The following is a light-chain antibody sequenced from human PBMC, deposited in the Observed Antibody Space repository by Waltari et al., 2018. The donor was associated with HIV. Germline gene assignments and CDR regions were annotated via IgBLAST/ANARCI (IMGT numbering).Light chain of an antibody. J-gene: IGLJ2*01. CDR1: SSDVGLYKY. Sequence: QSALTQPRSVSGSPGQSVPISCTGTSSDVGLYKYVSWYQQHPGKVPKLLIYELNDRPSGVPDRFSGSKSGTTASLTISGLQAEDEAFYYCCSYAGSYTLIFGGGTKLTVL. CDR2: ELN. V-gene: IGLV2-11*01. CDR3: CSYAGSYTLI.